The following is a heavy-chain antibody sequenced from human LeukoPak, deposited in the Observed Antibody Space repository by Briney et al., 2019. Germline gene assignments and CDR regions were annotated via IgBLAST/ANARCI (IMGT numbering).Heavy chain of an antibody. CDR2: IYYSGNT. CDR3: ARYSSGWGHFDY. Sequence: SETLSLTCTVSGGSISSSSYYWGWIRQPPGKRLEWIGSIYYSGNTYYNPSLKGRVTISVDTSKNQFSLKLSSVTAADTAVYYCARYSSGWGHFDYWGQGTLVTVSS. CDR1: GGSISSSSYY. D-gene: IGHD6-19*01. V-gene: IGHV4-39*01. J-gene: IGHJ4*02.